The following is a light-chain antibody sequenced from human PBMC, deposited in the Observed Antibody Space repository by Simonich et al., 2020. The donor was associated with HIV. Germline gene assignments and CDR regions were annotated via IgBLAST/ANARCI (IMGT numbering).Light chain of an antibody. Sequence: QSALTQPVSVSGSPGQSITISCTATSSDVGSYDLVSWYQQHPGKAPKVMIYEGSKRPSGVSNRFSGSKSGNTASLTISGRQAEDEADYYCCSYAGSSTPYVFGTGTKVSVL. CDR1: SSDVGSYDL. V-gene: IGLV2-23*01. J-gene: IGLJ1*01. CDR2: EGS. CDR3: CSYAGSSTPYV.